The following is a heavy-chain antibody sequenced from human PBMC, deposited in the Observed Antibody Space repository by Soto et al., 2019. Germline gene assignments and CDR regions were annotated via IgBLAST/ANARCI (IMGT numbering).Heavy chain of an antibody. CDR1: GFTFSSYE. V-gene: IGHV3-48*03. Sequence: EVQLVESGGGLVQPGGSLRLSCAASGFTFSSYEMNWVRQAPGKGLEWVSYISSSGSTIYYADSVKGRFTISRDNAKNSLYLQMTSLRAEDTAVYYCARDGAQPAAITNWFDPWGQGTLVTVSS. CDR3: ARDGAQPAAITNWFDP. J-gene: IGHJ5*02. CDR2: ISSSGSTI. D-gene: IGHD2-2*01.